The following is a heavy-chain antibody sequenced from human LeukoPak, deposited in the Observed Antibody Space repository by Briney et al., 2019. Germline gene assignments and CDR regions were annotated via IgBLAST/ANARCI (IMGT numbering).Heavy chain of an antibody. CDR1: GGSISSYY. CDR2: IYTSGST. CDR3: ARLSGGGLDY. J-gene: IGHJ4*02. V-gene: IGHV4-4*09. Sequence: SETLSLTCTVSGGSISSYYWSWIRQPPGKGLEWIGYIYTSGSTNYNPSLKSRVTISVDTSKNQFSLKLSSVTAADTAVYYCARLSGGGLDYWGQGTLVTVSS. D-gene: IGHD3-16*01.